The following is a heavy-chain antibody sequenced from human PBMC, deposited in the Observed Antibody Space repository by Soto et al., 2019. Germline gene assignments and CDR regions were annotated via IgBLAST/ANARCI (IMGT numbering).Heavy chain of an antibody. CDR3: AKVTHDGSGADIGMIDY. V-gene: IGHV3-30*18. Sequence: QVQLVESGGGVVQPGRSLRLSCAASGFTFSSYGMHWVRQAPGKGLEWVAVISFDGSNKYYADSVKGRFTISRDNSKNTLYQQMSSQRAEDTAVYYCAKVTHDGSGADIGMIDYWGQGTLVTVSS. CDR2: ISFDGSNK. J-gene: IGHJ4*02. D-gene: IGHD3-22*01. CDR1: GFTFSSYG.